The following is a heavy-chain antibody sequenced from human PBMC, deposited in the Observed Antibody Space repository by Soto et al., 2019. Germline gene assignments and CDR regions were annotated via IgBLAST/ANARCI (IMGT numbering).Heavy chain of an antibody. Sequence: QVQLVQSGAEVKKPGASVKVSCKASGYTFINYYIHWVRQAPGQGLEWMGVINPNGGSTVYAQKCQGSVTQTTYTSTSTVYVELSSLRSDDTTVYFCVRATAARQRDYSYHYYLHIWGKGTPVTVSS. CDR3: VRATAARQRDYSYHYYLHI. D-gene: IGHD6-6*01. J-gene: IGHJ6*03. CDR2: INPNGGST. V-gene: IGHV1-46*03. CDR1: GYTFINYY.